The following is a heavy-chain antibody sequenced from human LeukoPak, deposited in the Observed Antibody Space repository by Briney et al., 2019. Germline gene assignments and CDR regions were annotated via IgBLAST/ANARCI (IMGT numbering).Heavy chain of an antibody. D-gene: IGHD1-14*01. CDR3: ARRPPGSLEDY. Sequence: SETLSLTCTVSGGSISSHYWSWIRQPPGKGLEWIGYIYYSGSTNYNPSLKSRVTISVDTSKNQFSLKLSSVTAADTAVYYCARRPPGSLEDYWGQGTLVTVSS. CDR1: GGSISSHY. V-gene: IGHV4-59*08. CDR2: IYYSGST. J-gene: IGHJ4*02.